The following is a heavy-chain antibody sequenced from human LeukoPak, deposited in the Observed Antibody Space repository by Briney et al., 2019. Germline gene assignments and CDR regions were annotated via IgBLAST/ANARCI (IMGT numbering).Heavy chain of an antibody. J-gene: IGHJ3*02. CDR3: ARSGAGGAFDM. Sequence: GGSLILSCATSGFPFSSYWMHWVRQAPGKGLLWVSRIYNDGSRTTYADSVKGRFTISGDNAKNTLFLQMNSLTAEDTAVYYCARSGAGGAFDMWGRGTMVTVSS. D-gene: IGHD3-10*01. CDR2: IYNDGSRT. V-gene: IGHV3-74*01. CDR1: GFPFSSYW.